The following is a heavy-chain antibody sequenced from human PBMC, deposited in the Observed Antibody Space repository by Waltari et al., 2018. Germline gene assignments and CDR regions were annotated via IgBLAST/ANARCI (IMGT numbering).Heavy chain of an antibody. CDR1: GFTFSRSA. Sequence: QVQLVESGGGVVQPGRSRRLSCAASGFTFSRSALHWVRQAPGKGREWGAVISYDGSNKYYADSVKGRFTISRDNSKNALYLQMNSLGAEDTAVYYCARSPSGGVPDYWGQGTLVTVSS. J-gene: IGHJ4*02. CDR2: ISYDGSNK. V-gene: IGHV3-30-3*01. CDR3: ARSPSGGVPDY. D-gene: IGHD2-8*01.